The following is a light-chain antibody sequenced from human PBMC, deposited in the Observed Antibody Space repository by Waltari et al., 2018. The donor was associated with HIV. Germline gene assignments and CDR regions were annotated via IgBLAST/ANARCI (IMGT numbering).Light chain of an antibody. J-gene: IGLJ2*01. V-gene: IGLV1-51*01. CDR3: GTWDSSLSAL. CDR1: SSNIGNNY. Sequence: QSVLTQPPSVSAAPGQKVTISCSGSSSNIGNNYVSWYQQLPRTAPKLLIYDNNKRPSGIPDRFSGSKSGTSATLGITGLQTGDEADYYCGTWDSSLSALFGGGTKLTVL. CDR2: DNN.